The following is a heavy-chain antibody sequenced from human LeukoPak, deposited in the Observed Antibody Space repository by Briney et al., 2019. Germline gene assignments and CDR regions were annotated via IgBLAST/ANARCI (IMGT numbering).Heavy chain of an antibody. Sequence: PGESLKISCKGSGYSFTSYWIDWVRQMPGKGLEWMGIIYPGDSDTRYSPSFQGQVTISADKSISAAYLQWSSLKASDTAMYYCARSLVEMATIEGFGYWGQGTLVTVSS. J-gene: IGHJ4*02. D-gene: IGHD5-24*01. V-gene: IGHV5-51*01. CDR2: IYPGDSDT. CDR1: GYSFTSYW. CDR3: ARSLVEMATIEGFGY.